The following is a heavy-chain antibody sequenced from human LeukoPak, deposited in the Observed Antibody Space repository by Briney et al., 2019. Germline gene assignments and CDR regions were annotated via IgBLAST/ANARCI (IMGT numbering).Heavy chain of an antibody. V-gene: IGHV3-9*01. CDR1: GFTFDDYA. Sequence: GRSLRLSCAASGFTFDDYAMHWVRQAPGKGLEWVSGISWNSGSIGYADSVKGRFTNSRDNAKNSLYLQMNSLRAEDTAVYYCARKYGSGSYYYMDVWGKGTTVTVSS. CDR3: ARKYGSGSYYYMDV. J-gene: IGHJ6*03. CDR2: ISWNSGSI. D-gene: IGHD3-10*01.